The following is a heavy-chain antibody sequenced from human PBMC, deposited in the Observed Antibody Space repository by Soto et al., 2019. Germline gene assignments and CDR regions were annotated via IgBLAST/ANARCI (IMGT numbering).Heavy chain of an antibody. CDR3: ARPKGTYSSGYYYFDF. Sequence: QVQLEQSGAEVKQPGSSVRVSCKTSGGTFSTYAINWVRQAPVQGLEWMGAIIPLFGTADYSQKFQGRVTITADESTSTAYMELSSLRSDDTAVYFCARPKGTYSSGYYYFDFWGQGTLVTVSS. CDR1: GGTFSTYA. D-gene: IGHD6-19*01. V-gene: IGHV1-69*01. J-gene: IGHJ4*02. CDR2: IIPLFGTA.